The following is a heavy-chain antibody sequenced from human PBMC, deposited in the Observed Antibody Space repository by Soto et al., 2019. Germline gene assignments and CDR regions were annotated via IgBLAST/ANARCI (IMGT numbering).Heavy chain of an antibody. Sequence: GGSLRLSCAASGFTFSSYSMNWVRQAPGKGLEWVSSISSSSSYIYYADSVKGRFTISRDNAKNSLYLQMNSLRAEDTAVYYCARIEGRDSSGYYYYYYGMDVWGQGTTVTVSS. J-gene: IGHJ6*02. V-gene: IGHV3-21*01. CDR3: ARIEGRDSSGYYYYYYGMDV. D-gene: IGHD3-22*01. CDR1: GFTFSSYS. CDR2: ISSSSSYI.